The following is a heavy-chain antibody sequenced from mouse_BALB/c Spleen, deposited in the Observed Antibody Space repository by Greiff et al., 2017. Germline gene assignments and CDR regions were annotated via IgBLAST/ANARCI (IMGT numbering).Heavy chain of an antibody. V-gene: IGHV3-2*02. J-gene: IGHJ4*01. CDR3: ARSSSYYGYAMDY. CDR1: GYSITSDYA. D-gene: IGHD1-1*01. Sequence: EVKLVESGPGLVKPSQSLSLTCTVTGYSITSDYAWNWIRQFPGNKLEWMGYISYSGSTSYNPSLKSRISITRDTSKNQFFLQLNSVTTEDTATYYCARSSSYYGYAMDYWGQGTSVTVSS. CDR2: ISYSGST.